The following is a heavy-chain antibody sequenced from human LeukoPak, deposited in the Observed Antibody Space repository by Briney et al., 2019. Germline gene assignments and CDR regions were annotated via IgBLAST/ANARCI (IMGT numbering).Heavy chain of an antibody. V-gene: IGHV3-30*03. CDR3: ARSYSGSYFH. Sequence: PGGSLRLSCAASGFTFSSYGMHWVRQAPGKGLEWVAVISYDGSNKYYADSVKGRFTISRDNSKNTLYLQMNSLRAEDTAVYYCARSYSGSYFHWGQGTLVTVSS. J-gene: IGHJ4*02. CDR2: ISYDGSNK. D-gene: IGHD1-26*01. CDR1: GFTFSSYG.